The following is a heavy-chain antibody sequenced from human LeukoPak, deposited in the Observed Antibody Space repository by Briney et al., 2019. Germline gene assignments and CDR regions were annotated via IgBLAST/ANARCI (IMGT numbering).Heavy chain of an antibody. D-gene: IGHD3-3*01. CDR3: ARVDYDFWSGYYPSSYYYYMDV. J-gene: IGHJ6*03. CDR2: INTDGSST. CDR1: GFTFSSYW. Sequence: HTGGSLRLSCAASGFTFSSYWMHWVRQAPGKGLVWVSRINTDGSSTSYADSVKGRFTISRDNAKNTLYLQMNSLRAEDTAVYYCARVDYDFWSGYYPSSYYYYMDVWGKGTTVTVSS. V-gene: IGHV3-74*01.